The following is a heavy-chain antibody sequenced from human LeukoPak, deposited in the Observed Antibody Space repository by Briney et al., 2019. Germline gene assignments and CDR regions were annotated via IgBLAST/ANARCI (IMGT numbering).Heavy chain of an antibody. D-gene: IGHD3-22*01. Sequence: SETLSLTCTVSGGSISSSSYYWGWIRQPPGKGLEWIGSIYYIGSNYYNPSLKIQVTISVDTSKSQFSLKLSSVTAADTAVYYCARQYYYDSSCYHDAFYVWGQGTMVTVSS. CDR1: GGSISSSSYY. J-gene: IGHJ3*01. CDR3: ARQYYYDSSCYHDAFYV. CDR2: IYYIGSN. V-gene: IGHV4-39*01.